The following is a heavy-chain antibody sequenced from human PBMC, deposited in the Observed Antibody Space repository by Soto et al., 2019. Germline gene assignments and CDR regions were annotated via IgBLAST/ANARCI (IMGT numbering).Heavy chain of an antibody. Sequence: SVKVSCKASGYTFTSYGISWVRQAPVQGLEWMGWISAYNGNTNYAQKLQGRVTMTTDTSTSTAYMELRSLRSDDTAVYYCAREGGYYDSSGSLGPDYWGQGTLVTVSS. CDR3: AREGGYYDSSGSLGPDY. CDR1: GYTFTSYG. D-gene: IGHD3-22*01. J-gene: IGHJ4*02. CDR2: ISAYNGNT. V-gene: IGHV1-18*01.